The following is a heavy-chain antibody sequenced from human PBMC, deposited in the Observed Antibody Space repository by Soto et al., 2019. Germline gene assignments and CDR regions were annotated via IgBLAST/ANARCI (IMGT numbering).Heavy chain of an antibody. CDR1: GLTVNSNY. D-gene: IGHD2-21*01. CDR3: AREKGARDCFDL. V-gene: IGHV3-53*04. CDR2: IYSGGNT. J-gene: IGHJ2*01. Sequence: VASGGGLVQSGGSLRLSCAASGLTVNSNYMSWVRQAPGKGLEWVSVIYSGGNTYYADSVKGRFTISRHNSENTLYRQMDTLRVEDTAVYYCAREKGARDCFDLWGRGTLVIVSS.